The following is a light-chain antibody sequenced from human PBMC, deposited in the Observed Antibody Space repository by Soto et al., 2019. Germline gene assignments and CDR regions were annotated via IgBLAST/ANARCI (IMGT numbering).Light chain of an antibody. V-gene: IGLV2-14*03. CDR2: DVS. J-gene: IGLJ1*01. CDR3: SSYRISRIGV. CDR1: ISDVGGYNY. Sequence: QSALTQPASVSGSPGQSITISCTGTISDVGGYNYVSWYQHHPGKAPKLMIYDVSNRPSGVSNRFSGSKSGNTASLTISGLQAEDEADYYCSSYRISRIGVFGTGTKATVL.